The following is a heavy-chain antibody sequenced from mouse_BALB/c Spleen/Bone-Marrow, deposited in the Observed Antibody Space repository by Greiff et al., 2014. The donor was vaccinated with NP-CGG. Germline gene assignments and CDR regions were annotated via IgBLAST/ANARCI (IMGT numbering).Heavy chain of an antibody. J-gene: IGHJ4*01. D-gene: IGHD1-1*02. CDR3: TLWCYAMDY. Sequence: QVQLQQPGAELVKPGASVKLSCKASGYTFTSYYMYWVKQRPGQGLEWIGEINPSNGGSNFNEKFKSKATLTVDKSSSTAYMQLSSLTSEDSAVYYCTLWCYAMDYWGQGTSVTVSS. CDR2: INPSNGGS. V-gene: IGHV1S81*02. CDR1: GYTFTSYY.